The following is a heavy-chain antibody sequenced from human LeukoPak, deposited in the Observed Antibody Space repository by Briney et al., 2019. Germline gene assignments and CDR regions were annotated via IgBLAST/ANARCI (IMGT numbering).Heavy chain of an antibody. CDR2: IKQDGSEK. Sequence: GGSLRLSCAASGSTFSSYWMSWVRQAPGKGLEWVANIKQDGSEKYYVDSVKGRFTISRDNAKNSLYLQMNSLRAEDTAVYYCARGQGYDFWSGYFDYWGQGTLVTVSS. CDR1: GSTFSSYW. D-gene: IGHD3-3*01. CDR3: ARGQGYDFWSGYFDY. V-gene: IGHV3-7*01. J-gene: IGHJ4*02.